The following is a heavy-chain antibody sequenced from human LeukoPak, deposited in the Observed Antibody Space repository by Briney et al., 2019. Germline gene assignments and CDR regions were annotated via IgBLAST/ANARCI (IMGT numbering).Heavy chain of an antibody. V-gene: IGHV3-33*01. D-gene: IGHD3-22*01. Sequence: GRSLRLSCAASGFTFSRYGMHWVRQAPGKGLEWVAVIWYDGSNRQYAASVKGRFTISRDNSKNTLYLQMNSLRAEDTAVYYCARDFGFSPSSGYSFDYWGQGTLVTVSS. CDR1: GFTFSRYG. CDR2: IWYDGSNR. J-gene: IGHJ4*02. CDR3: ARDFGFSPSSGYSFDY.